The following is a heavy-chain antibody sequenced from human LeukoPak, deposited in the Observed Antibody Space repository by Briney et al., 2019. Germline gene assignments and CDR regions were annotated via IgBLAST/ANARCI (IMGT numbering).Heavy chain of an antibody. CDR1: GYTFADYY. CDR3: VRVVRRAAAHAGNWFDP. J-gene: IGHJ5*02. D-gene: IGHD6-13*01. V-gene: IGHV1-2*02. CDR2: INPNTGGT. Sequence: ASVKLSCKASGYTFADYYMHWVRHAPGQGLERMGWINPNTGGTDYIQKFQGRVTMTRDTSISTAYMELNSLKSDDTAVYYCVRVVRRAAAHAGNWFDPWGQGTLVTVSS.